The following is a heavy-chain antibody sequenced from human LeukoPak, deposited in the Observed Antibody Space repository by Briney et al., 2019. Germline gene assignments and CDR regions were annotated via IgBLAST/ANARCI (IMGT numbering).Heavy chain of an antibody. D-gene: IGHD5-18*01. J-gene: IGHJ4*02. Sequence: SQTLSLTCTVSGGSISSGSYYWSWIRQPAGKGLEWIGRIYTSGSTNYNPSLKSRVTISVDTSKNQFSLKLSSMTAADTAVYYCAREVRYSYGYISLYYFDYWGQGTLVTVSS. CDR3: AREVRYSYGYISLYYFDY. CDR1: GGSISSGSYY. CDR2: IYTSGST. V-gene: IGHV4-61*02.